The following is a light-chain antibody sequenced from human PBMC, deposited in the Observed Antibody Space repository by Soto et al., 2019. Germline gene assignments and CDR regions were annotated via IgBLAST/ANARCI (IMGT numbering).Light chain of an antibody. CDR2: DVS. J-gene: IGKJ4*01. CDR1: QSVSSS. Sequence: EIVLTQSPATLSLSPGERATLSCRASQSVSSSLAWYQQKPGQTPRLLIYDVSNRATGIPARFSGSGSGTDVTLTISSLEPEDFAVYYCQQRSNWHLTFGGGTKVEIK. CDR3: QQRSNWHLT. V-gene: IGKV3-11*01.